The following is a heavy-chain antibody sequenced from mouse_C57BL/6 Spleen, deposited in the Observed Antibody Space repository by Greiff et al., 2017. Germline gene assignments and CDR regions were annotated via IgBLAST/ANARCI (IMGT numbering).Heavy chain of an antibody. CDR2: ISDGGSYT. J-gene: IGHJ4*01. CDR1: GFTFSSYA. V-gene: IGHV5-4*01. CDR3: ARDGDYAMDY. Sequence: EVQLVESGGGLVKPGGSLKLSCAASGFTFSSYAMSWVRQTPEKRREGVATISDGGSYTYYPDNVKGRFTISRDNAKNNLYLQMSHLKSEDTAMYYCARDGDYAMDYWGQGTSVTVSS.